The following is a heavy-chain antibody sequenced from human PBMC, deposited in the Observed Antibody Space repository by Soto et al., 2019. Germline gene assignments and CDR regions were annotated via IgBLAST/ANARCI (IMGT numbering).Heavy chain of an antibody. V-gene: IGHV5-51*01. J-gene: IGHJ6*02. CDR3: ARQGIAAAGLYYYYGMDV. Sequence: GESLKISCKGSGYRFTRYWIGWVRQMPGKGLEWMGIIYPGDSDTRYSPSFQDQVTISADKSISTAYLQWSSLKASDTAMYYCARQGIAAAGLYYYYGMDVWGQGTTVTVSS. CDR1: GYRFTRYW. D-gene: IGHD6-13*01. CDR2: IYPGDSDT.